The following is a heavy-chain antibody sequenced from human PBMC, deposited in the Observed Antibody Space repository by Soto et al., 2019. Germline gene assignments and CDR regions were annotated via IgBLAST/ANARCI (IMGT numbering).Heavy chain of an antibody. Sequence: EVQLVESGGGLVQPGRSLRLSCAASGFTFDDYAMHWVRQAPGKGLEWVSGISWNSGHIGYADSVKGRFTVSRDNAKKSLYLQMNGLRVEDTAFYYCPKDAHDYGDYGDAFDIWGQGTLVTVSS. CDR1: GFTFDDYA. CDR2: ISWNSGHI. CDR3: PKDAHDYGDYGDAFDI. J-gene: IGHJ3*02. D-gene: IGHD4-17*01. V-gene: IGHV3-9*01.